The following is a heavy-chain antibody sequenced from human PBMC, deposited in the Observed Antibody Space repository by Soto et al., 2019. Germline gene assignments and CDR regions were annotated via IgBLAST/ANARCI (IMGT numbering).Heavy chain of an antibody. CDR3: ARDNENIQPVLNWFDP. D-gene: IGHD1-1*01. CDR2: ISAYNGNT. V-gene: IGHV1-18*01. CDR1: GYTFTSYG. Sequence: ASVKVSCKASGYTFTSYGISWVRQAPGQGLEWMGWISAYNGNTNYAQKLQGRVTMTTDTSRSKAYMELRSLRSDDTAVYYCARDNENIQPVLNWFDPWGQGTLATVSS. J-gene: IGHJ5*02.